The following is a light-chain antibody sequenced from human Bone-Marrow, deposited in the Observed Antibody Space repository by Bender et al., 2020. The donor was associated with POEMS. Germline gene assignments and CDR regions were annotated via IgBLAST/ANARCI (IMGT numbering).Light chain of an antibody. Sequence: QSALTQPASVSGSPGQSITISCTGTSSDVGDFTYVSWYQQHPDKAPKLIIYDVSNRPSGVSNRFSGSKSGDTASLTISGLQAEDEADYYCNSYTSSRTLVFGTGTKVTVL. CDR1: SSDVGDFTY. CDR2: DVS. CDR3: NSYTSSRTLV. J-gene: IGLJ1*01. V-gene: IGLV2-14*03.